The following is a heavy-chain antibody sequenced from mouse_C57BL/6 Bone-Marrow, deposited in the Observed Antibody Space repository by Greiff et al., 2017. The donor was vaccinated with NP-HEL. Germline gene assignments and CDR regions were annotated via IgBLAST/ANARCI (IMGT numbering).Heavy chain of an antibody. J-gene: IGHJ3*01. Sequence: QVQLKQPGAELVKPGASVKLSCKASGYTFTSYWMHWVKQRPGQGLEWIGMIHPNSGSTNYNEKFKSKATLTVDKSSSTAYMQLSSLTSEDSAVYDCARGDYYGSSRFAYWGQGTLVTVSA. V-gene: IGHV1-64*01. CDR1: GYTFTSYW. D-gene: IGHD1-1*01. CDR2: IHPNSGST. CDR3: ARGDYYGSSRFAY.